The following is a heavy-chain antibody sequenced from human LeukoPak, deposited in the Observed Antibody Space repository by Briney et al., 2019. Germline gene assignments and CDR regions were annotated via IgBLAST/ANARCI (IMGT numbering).Heavy chain of an antibody. Sequence: ASVKVSCKASGYTFTGYYMYWVRQAPGQGLEWMGWINPNSGGTNYAQKFQGRVTMTRDTSISTAYMELSRLRSDDTAVYYCARGDCSSTSCYSGFDYWGQGTLVTVSS. D-gene: IGHD2-2*02. CDR3: ARGDCSSTSCYSGFDY. J-gene: IGHJ4*02. CDR1: GYTFTGYY. V-gene: IGHV1-2*02. CDR2: INPNSGGT.